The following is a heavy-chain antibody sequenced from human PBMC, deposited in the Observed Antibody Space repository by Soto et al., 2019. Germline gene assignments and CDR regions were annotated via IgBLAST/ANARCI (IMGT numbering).Heavy chain of an antibody. CDR1: GFTFSSYA. CDR3: AKDTVSRLWFWELSASFDMDV. J-gene: IGHJ6*03. D-gene: IGHD3-10*01. Sequence: GGSLRLSCAASGFTFSSYAMSWVRQAPGKGLEWVSAISGSGGSTYYADSVKGRFTISRDNSKNTLYLQMNSLRAEDTAVYYCAKDTVSRLWFWELSASFDMDVWGKGTALTVS. CDR2: ISGSGGST. V-gene: IGHV3-23*01.